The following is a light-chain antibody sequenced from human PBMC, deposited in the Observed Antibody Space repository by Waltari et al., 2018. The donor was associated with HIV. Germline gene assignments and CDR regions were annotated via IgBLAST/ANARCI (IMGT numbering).Light chain of an antibody. CDR3: DAYSDTSAAYV. CDR2: DVT. V-gene: IGLV2-23*02. Sequence: SALTQPASMSGSPRHSITISCTVPSTDVRDFNLLSWYQQYPGKAPKLLMYDVTMRASGAAKRFCGAKAGNTASLTIAGLRAEDEADYYGDAYSDTSAAYVFGTGTKVTVL. J-gene: IGLJ1*01. CDR1: STDVRDFNL.